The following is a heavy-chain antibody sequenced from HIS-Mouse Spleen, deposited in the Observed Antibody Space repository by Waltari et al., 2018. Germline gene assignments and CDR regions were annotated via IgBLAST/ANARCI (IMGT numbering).Heavy chain of an antibody. CDR1: GGSISSSSYY. Sequence: QLQLQESGPGLVKPSETLSLTCTVSGGSISSSSYYWGWIRQPPGKGLEWIGRIYYSGGTYYNPSLKSRVPISVDTSKNQFSLKLSSVTAADTAVYYCAGGSYTGYNWFDPWGQGTLVTVSS. CDR3: AGGSYTGYNWFDP. CDR2: IYYSGGT. V-gene: IGHV4-39*07. J-gene: IGHJ5*02. D-gene: IGHD2-2*02.